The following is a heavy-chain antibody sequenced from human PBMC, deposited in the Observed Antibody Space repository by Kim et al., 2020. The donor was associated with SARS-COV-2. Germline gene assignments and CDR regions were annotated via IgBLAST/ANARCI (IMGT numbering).Heavy chain of an antibody. V-gene: IGHV4-30-2*01. D-gene: IGHD2-21*02. Sequence: SETLSLTCAVSGGSLSSGGHFWSWIRQPPGKGLEWIGNIYHSGSTYSNPSLKSRVTISVDRSKNQFSLNVSSVTAADTAVYYCARVRVTYFDSWGQGTLVTVSS. CDR3: ARVRVTYFDS. CDR1: GGSLSSGGHF. J-gene: IGHJ4*02. CDR2: IYHSGST.